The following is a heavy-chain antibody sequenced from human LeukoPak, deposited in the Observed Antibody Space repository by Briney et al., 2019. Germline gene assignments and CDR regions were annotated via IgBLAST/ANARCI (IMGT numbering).Heavy chain of an antibody. CDR1: GFTFSNYW. D-gene: IGHD4-23*01. Sequence: PGGSLRLSCAASGFTFSNYWMSWVRQAPEKGLEWVANIKQDGSVKQYVDSMKGRFTISRDNAKNSLFLQMNSLRAEDTAVYYCARDRDDGGFEYSGQGTLVTVSS. J-gene: IGHJ4*02. V-gene: IGHV3-7*01. CDR3: ARDRDDGGFEY. CDR2: IKQDGSVK.